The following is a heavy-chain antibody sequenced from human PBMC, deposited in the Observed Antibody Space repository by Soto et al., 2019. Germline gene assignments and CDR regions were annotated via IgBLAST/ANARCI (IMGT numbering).Heavy chain of an antibody. J-gene: IGHJ5*02. CDR1: GGSISSGGYY. D-gene: IGHD2-15*01. CDR2: IYYSGST. V-gene: IGHV4-31*03. Sequence: QVQLQESGPGLVKPSQTLSLTCTVSGGSISSGGYYWSWIRQHPGKGLEWIGYIYYSGSTYYNPSLKSRVTISVDTSKNQFSLKLSSVTAADTAVYYCARGGNDVVVVAANYWFDPWGQGILVTVSS. CDR3: ARGGNDVVVVAANYWFDP.